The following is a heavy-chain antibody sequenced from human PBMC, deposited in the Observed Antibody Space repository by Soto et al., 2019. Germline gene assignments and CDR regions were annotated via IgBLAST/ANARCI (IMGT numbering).Heavy chain of an antibody. CDR3: ASFMVRGVIGYYYMDV. V-gene: IGHV3-53*04. CDR2: IYSGGST. CDR1: GFTVSSNY. D-gene: IGHD3-10*01. J-gene: IGHJ6*03. Sequence: GGSLRLSCAASGFTVSSNYMSWVRQAPGKGLEWVSVIYSGGSTYYADSVKGRFTISRHNSKNTLYLQMNSLRAEDTAVYYCASFMVRGVIGYYYMDVWGKGTTVTVSS.